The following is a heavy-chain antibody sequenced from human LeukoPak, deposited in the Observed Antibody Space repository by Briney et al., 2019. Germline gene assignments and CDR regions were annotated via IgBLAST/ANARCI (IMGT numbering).Heavy chain of an antibody. CDR1: GYSISSGYY. J-gene: IGHJ5*02. D-gene: IGHD3-10*01. CDR3: AREWPMVRGVIPQNWFDP. Sequence: PSETLSLTCTVSGYSISSGYYWGWIRQPPGKGLEWIGSIYHSGSTYYNPSLKSRVTISVDTSKNQFSLKLSSVTAADTAVYYCAREWPMVRGVIPQNWFDPWGQGTLVTVSS. V-gene: IGHV4-38-2*02. CDR2: IYHSGST.